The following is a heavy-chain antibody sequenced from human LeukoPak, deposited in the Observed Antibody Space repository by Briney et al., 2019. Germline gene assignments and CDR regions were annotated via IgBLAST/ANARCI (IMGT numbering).Heavy chain of an antibody. J-gene: IGHJ4*02. D-gene: IGHD2-2*01. V-gene: IGHV4-34*01. Sequence: SETLSLTCAVYGGSFSGYYWSWIRQPPGKGLGWIGEINHSGSTNYNPSLKSRVTISVDTSKNQFSLKLSSVTAADTAVYYCARGLLCSSTSCYDDYWGQGTLVTVSS. CDR2: INHSGST. CDR1: GGSFSGYY. CDR3: ARGLLCSSTSCYDDY.